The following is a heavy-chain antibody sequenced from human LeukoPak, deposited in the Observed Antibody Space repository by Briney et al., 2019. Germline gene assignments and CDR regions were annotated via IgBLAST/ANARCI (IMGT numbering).Heavy chain of an antibody. V-gene: IGHV3-23*01. CDR2: IRDSGGRT. Sequence: GGSLRLSCAVSGITLNNYGMRWVREAPGKGLEWVAGIRDSGGRTNYADSVKGRFTISRDNPKNTLYLQMNSLRAEDTAVYFCAKRGVVIRVILVGFHKEAYCFDSWGQGALVTVSS. J-gene: IGHJ4*02. CDR3: AKRGVVIRVILVGFHKEAYCFDS. D-gene: IGHD3-22*01. CDR1: GITLNNYG.